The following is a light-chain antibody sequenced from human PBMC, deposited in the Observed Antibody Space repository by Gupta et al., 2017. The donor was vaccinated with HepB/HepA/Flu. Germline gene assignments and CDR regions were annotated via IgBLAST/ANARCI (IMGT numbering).Light chain of an antibody. CDR2: AAS. J-gene: IGKJ4*01. Sequence: DIQMTQSPSSLSASVGDRVTITCRASQSISSYLNWYQQKPGKAPKLLIYAASSLQSGVPSRFSGSGCGTDFTLTISSRQPEDFAAYYCQQNYSTPPLTFGRGTKVEIK. V-gene: IGKV1-39*01. CDR3: QQNYSTPPLT. CDR1: QSISSY.